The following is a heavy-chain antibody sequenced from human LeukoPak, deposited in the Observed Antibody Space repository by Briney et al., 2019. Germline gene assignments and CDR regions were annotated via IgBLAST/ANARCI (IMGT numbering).Heavy chain of an antibody. CDR3: ARVLYDFWSGYYLWGATYYYFDY. J-gene: IGHJ4*02. CDR2: MNPNSGNT. D-gene: IGHD3-3*01. CDR1: GYTFTSYD. V-gene: IGHV1-8*03. Sequence: RASVKVSCKASGYTFTSYDINWVRQATGQGLEWMGWMNPNSGNTGYAQKFQGRVTITRNTSISTAYMELSSLRSEDTAVYYCARVLYDFWSGYYLWGATYYYFDYWGQGTLVTVSS.